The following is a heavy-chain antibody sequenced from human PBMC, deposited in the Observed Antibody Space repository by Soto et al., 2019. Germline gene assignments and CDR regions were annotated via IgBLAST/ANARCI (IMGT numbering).Heavy chain of an antibody. CDR2: IIPIFGTA. V-gene: IGHV1-69*13. D-gene: IGHD3-9*01. CDR1: GGTFSSYA. CDR3: ARDYYDILTGYPNDKYYYYGMDV. J-gene: IGHJ6*02. Sequence: ASVKVSCKASGGTFSSYAISWVRQAPGQGLEWMGGIIPIFGTANYAQKFQGRVTITADESTSTAYMELSSLRSEDTAVYYCARDYYDILTGYPNDKYYYYGMDVWGQGTTVTVSS.